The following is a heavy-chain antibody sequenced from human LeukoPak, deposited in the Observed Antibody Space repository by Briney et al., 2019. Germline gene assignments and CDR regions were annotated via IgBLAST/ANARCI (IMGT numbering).Heavy chain of an antibody. CDR2: IYYSGST. D-gene: IGHD5-12*01. CDR1: GYSISSGYY. V-gene: IGHV4-38-2*02. J-gene: IGHJ5*02. CDR3: ARDLGYSGFDWAP. Sequence: PSETLSLTCTVSGYSISSGYYWGWIRQPPGKRLEWIGSIYYSGSTYYNPTLKSRVTISVDTSKNQFSLKLTSVTAADAAVYYCARDLGYSGFDWAPWGQGTLVTVSS.